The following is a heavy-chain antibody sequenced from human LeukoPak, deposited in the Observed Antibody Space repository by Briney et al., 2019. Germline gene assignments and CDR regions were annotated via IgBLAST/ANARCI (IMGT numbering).Heavy chain of an antibody. J-gene: IGHJ4*02. CDR3: TTDLGTYYHGSQRLIPIDY. D-gene: IGHD3-10*01. CDR2: IKSKTDGETT. CDR1: GFTFTNAW. Sequence: GGSLRLSCVDSGFTFTNAWMSWVRQAPGKGLEWISRIKSKTDGETTNYAEPVRGRFTISRDDSKSAVYLQMNSLKIEDAAVYYCTTDLGTYYHGSQRLIPIDYWGQGTLVTVSS. V-gene: IGHV3-15*01.